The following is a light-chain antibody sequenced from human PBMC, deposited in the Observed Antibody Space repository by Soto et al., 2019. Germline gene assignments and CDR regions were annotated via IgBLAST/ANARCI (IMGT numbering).Light chain of an antibody. V-gene: IGKV1D-12*01. Sequence: DIQMTQSPSSVSASVGDRVTITCRASRDISTWLAWYQQKPGKAPKLLIYGASNLQSGVPSRFSGRGSGTDFTLTISSLQPEDFGTYYCQKANSFPFIFAQGTKVDIK. CDR2: GAS. CDR3: QKANSFPFI. CDR1: RDISTW. J-gene: IGKJ2*01.